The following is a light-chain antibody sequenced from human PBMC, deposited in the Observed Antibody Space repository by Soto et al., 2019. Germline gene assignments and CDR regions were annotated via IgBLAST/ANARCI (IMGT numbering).Light chain of an antibody. CDR2: NTS. Sequence: EIVLTPSPGTLSLSPGERATLPCRASQSVSSSYLAWYQQKPGQAPRLLIYNTSSRATGIPDRFSGSGSGTDFTLTISRLELEDFAVYYCQQYGSSLLTFGGGTKVDIK. CDR3: QQYGSSLLT. J-gene: IGKJ4*01. V-gene: IGKV3-20*01. CDR1: QSVSSSY.